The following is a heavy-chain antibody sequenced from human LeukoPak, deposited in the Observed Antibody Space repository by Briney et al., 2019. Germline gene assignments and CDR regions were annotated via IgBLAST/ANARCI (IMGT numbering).Heavy chain of an antibody. V-gene: IGHV1-8*01. D-gene: IGHD5-12*01. Sequence: GASVKVSCKASGYTFTSYDINRVRQATGQGLEWMGWMNPNSGNTGYAQKFQGRVTMTRNTSISTAYMELSSLRSEDTAVYYCASSKSRAVATILGTAHYYYYGMDVWGQGTTVTVSS. J-gene: IGHJ6*02. CDR1: GYTFTSYD. CDR3: ASSKSRAVATILGTAHYYYYGMDV. CDR2: MNPNSGNT.